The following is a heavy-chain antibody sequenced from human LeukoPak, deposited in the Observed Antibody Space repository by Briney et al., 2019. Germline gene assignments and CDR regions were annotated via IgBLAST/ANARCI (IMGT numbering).Heavy chain of an antibody. Sequence: PSETLPLTCTVSGGSISSYYWSWIRQPAGKGLEWIGRIYTSGSTNYNPSLKSRVTMSVDTSENQFSLKLSSVTAADTAVYYCARSIAVAGTFRNWFDPWGQGTLVTVSS. D-gene: IGHD6-19*01. CDR3: ARSIAVAGTFRNWFDP. V-gene: IGHV4-4*07. CDR1: GGSISSYY. J-gene: IGHJ5*02. CDR2: IYTSGST.